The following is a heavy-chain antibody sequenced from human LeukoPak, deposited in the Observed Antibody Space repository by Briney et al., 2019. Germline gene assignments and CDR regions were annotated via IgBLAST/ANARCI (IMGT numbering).Heavy chain of an antibody. V-gene: IGHV3-23*01. Sequence: QSGGSLRLSCTASGFIFSNHGMNWVRQAPGKGLEWASGISPGGDITYYADSVKGRFTISRDNSKSTVYLQMISLTADDTAVYYCAKDDAWLRFGEWSQGTLVTVSS. CDR3: AKDDAWLRFGE. D-gene: IGHD3-10*01. J-gene: IGHJ4*02. CDR1: GFIFSNHG. CDR2: ISPGGDIT.